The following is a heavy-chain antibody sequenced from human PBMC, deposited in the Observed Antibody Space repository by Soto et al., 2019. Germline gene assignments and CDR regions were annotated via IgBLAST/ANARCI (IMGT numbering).Heavy chain of an antibody. CDR3: ARGFPLWFDP. J-gene: IGHJ5*02. CDR2: INPSGGTT. V-gene: IGHV1-46*01. Sequence: ASVKVSCKTSGYIFTSYYIHWVRQAPGQGLEWMGIINPSGGTTTYAQRFQGRVTITRDASASTAYMELSSLRSEDTAVYYCARGFPLWFDPWGQGTLVTVSS. CDR1: GYIFTSYY. D-gene: IGHD3-3*01.